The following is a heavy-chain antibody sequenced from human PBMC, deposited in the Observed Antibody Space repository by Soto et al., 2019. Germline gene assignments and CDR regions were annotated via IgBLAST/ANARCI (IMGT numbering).Heavy chain of an antibody. Sequence: QVQLVESGGGVVQPGRSLRLSCEASGFTFSSYAMHWVRQAPGKGLEWVAVISYDGSNKYYADSVKGRFTISRDNSKNTLYLQMNSLRAEDTAVYYCARDGYNHGFDYWGQGTLVTVSS. CDR1: GFTFSSYA. V-gene: IGHV3-30-3*01. D-gene: IGHD5-12*01. CDR3: ARDGYNHGFDY. J-gene: IGHJ4*02. CDR2: ISYDGSNK.